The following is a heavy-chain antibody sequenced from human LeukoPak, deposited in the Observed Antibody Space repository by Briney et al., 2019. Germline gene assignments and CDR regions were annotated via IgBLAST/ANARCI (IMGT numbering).Heavy chain of an antibody. V-gene: IGHV4-39*01. CDR1: GGSISTSSYY. D-gene: IGHD6-19*01. CDR2: IYYSGST. J-gene: IGHJ4*02. CDR3: ARGSQLAVAVNY. Sequence: SETLSLTCTVSGGSISTSSYYWRWIRQPPEKGLGSIGSIYYSGSTYYNPSLKRRVTISVDTSKNQYSMKLSSVTAADTVVYYCARGSQLAVAVNYWGQGTLVTVSS.